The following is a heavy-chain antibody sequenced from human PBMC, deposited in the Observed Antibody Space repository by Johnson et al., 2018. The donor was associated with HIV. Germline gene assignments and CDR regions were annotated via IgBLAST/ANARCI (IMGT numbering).Heavy chain of an antibody. CDR3: AKDMGYSSFGYGFDI. CDR2: ISWDGNST. D-gene: IGHD3-22*01. Sequence: VQLVESGGNLVQPGRSLRLSCAASGFTFDDYAMHWVRQAPGKGLEWVSLISWDGNSTYYADSVKGRFTISRENSENSLYLQLNSLRAEDTALYYCAKDMGYSSFGYGFDIWGQGTMVTVSS. J-gene: IGHJ3*02. CDR1: GFTFDDYA. V-gene: IGHV3-43D*03.